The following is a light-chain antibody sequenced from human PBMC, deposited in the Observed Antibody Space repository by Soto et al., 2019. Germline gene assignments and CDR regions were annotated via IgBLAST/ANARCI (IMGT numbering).Light chain of an antibody. Sequence: QSVLTQPASVSGSPGQSITISCTGTSSDVGGYNYVSWYQQHPGKAPKLMVYDVSNRPSWVSNRFSGSKSGITASLTISGLQAEDEADYYCTSYTSDGTYVFGTGTKVTVL. CDR1: SSDVGGYNY. CDR2: DVS. V-gene: IGLV2-14*01. J-gene: IGLJ1*01. CDR3: TSYTSDGTYV.